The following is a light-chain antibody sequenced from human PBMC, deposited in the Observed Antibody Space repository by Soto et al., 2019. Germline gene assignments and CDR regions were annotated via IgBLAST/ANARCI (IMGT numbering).Light chain of an antibody. Sequence: EVVMTQSPDTLSVSPGETVTLSCRASQSVRSKLAWYQQKPGRAPRLFIYGASTRATGIPARFSGSGSGTEFTLTISGLQSEDFAVYYCQQYNNWPLTFGQGTKVDIK. V-gene: IGKV3-15*01. CDR3: QQYNNWPLT. J-gene: IGKJ1*01. CDR2: GAS. CDR1: QSVRSK.